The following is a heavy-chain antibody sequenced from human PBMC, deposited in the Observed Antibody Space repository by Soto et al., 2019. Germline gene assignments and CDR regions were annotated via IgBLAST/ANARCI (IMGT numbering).Heavy chain of an antibody. Sequence: QVQLVQSGAEVKKPGASVKVSCKASGYTFTSYAMHWVRQAPGQRLEWMGWINAGNGNTKYSQKFQGRVTITRDTSASTADMELSSLRSEDTAVYYCASAYDLAFDYWGQGTLFTVSS. V-gene: IGHV1-3*01. CDR2: INAGNGNT. D-gene: IGHD3-16*01. CDR1: GYTFTSYA. J-gene: IGHJ4*02. CDR3: ASAYDLAFDY.